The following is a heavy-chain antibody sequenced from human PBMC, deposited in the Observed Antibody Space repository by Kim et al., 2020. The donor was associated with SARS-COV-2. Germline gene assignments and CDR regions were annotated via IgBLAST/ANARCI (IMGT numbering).Heavy chain of an antibody. V-gene: IGHV4-38-2*01. CDR2: IFPNGRT. CDR3: AAIFEY. J-gene: IGHJ4*02. Sequence: IFPNGRTHYTPSLKSRFTISRDSSKNHFSLMFTSMTATDAAVYYCAAIFEYWGQGTLVPVSS.